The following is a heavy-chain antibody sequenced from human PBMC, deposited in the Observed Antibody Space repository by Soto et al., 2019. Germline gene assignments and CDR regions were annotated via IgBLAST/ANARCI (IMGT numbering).Heavy chain of an antibody. CDR2: VYYTGST. J-gene: IGHJ4*02. Sequence: TSETLSLTCSVSGGSISGSYWSWIRQSPGKGLEWLGYVYYTGSTNYSPSLRSRVSISIDTSKNEFSLRLSSVTAADTAVYFCARSVAVPGAHIDYWGQGTQVTVSS. CDR1: GGSISGSY. D-gene: IGHD6-19*01. CDR3: ARSVAVPGAHIDY. V-gene: IGHV4-59*01.